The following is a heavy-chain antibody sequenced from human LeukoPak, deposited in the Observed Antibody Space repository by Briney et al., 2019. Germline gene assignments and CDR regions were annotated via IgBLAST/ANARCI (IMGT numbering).Heavy chain of an antibody. CDR3: ARELYSGYYGMDV. V-gene: IGHV1-18*01. CDR1: GYTFTIYG. Sequence: ASVKVSCKTSGYTFTIYGISWVRQAPGQGLEWMGLISAYGNTNYAQNLQGRVTMTTDTSTSTAYMELRSLRSDDTAVYYCARELYSGYYGMDVWGQGTTVTVSS. D-gene: IGHD1-26*01. CDR2: ISAYGNT. J-gene: IGHJ6*02.